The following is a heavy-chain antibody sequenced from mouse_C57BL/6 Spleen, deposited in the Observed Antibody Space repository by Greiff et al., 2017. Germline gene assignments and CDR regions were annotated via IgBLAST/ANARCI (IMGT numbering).Heavy chain of an antibody. D-gene: IGHD2-1*01. CDR1: GFTFSDYG. CDR3: ARRGMVRYYFDY. J-gene: IGHJ2*01. CDR2: ISSGSSTI. Sequence: EVQLVESGGGLVKPGGSLKLSCAASGFTFSDYGMHWVRQAPEKGLEWVAYISSGSSTIYYADTVKGRFTISRDNAKNTLFLQMTSLRSEDTAMXYCARRGMVRYYFDYWGQGTTLTVSS. V-gene: IGHV5-17*01.